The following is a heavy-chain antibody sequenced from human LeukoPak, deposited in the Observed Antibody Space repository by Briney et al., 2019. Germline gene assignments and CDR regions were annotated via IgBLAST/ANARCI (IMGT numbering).Heavy chain of an antibody. CDR3: AGSLAYCGGDCRLGDY. Sequence: GGSLRLSCAGSGFTFSSYWMHWVRQAPGKGVVGVSRINRDGSTTNYADSVKGRFTISRDNAKNTVYLQMNSLRAEDTAVYYCAGSLAYCGGDCRLGDYWGQGTLVTVSS. V-gene: IGHV3-74*01. CDR1: GFTFSSYW. J-gene: IGHJ4*02. D-gene: IGHD2-21*02. CDR2: INRDGSTT.